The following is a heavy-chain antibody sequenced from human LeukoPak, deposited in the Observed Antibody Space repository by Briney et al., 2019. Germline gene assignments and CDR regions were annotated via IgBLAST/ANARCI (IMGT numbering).Heavy chain of an antibody. CDR3: AKDRKDYGSGSYYYFDY. D-gene: IGHD3-10*01. V-gene: IGHV3-23*01. Sequence: GGSLRLSCAVSGFTFSNYGMSWVRQAPGQGLEWVSAISGSGGSTYYADSVKGRFTISRDNSKNTLYLQMNSLRAEDTAVYYCAKDRKDYGSGSYYYFDYWGQGTLVTVSS. J-gene: IGHJ4*02. CDR1: GFTFSNYG. CDR2: ISGSGGST.